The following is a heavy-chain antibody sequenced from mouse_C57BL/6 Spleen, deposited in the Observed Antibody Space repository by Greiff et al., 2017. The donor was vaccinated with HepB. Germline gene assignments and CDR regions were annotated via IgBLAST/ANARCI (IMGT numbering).Heavy chain of an antibody. CDR3: ARWDYYGSSYSYFDV. Sequence: QVQLQQSGAELARPGASVKLSCKASGYTFTSYGISWVKQRTGQGLEWIGEIYPRSGNTYYNEKFKGKATLTADKSSSTAYMELRSLTSADSAVYFCARWDYYGSSYSYFDVWGTGTTVTVSS. CDR2: IYPRSGNT. V-gene: IGHV1-81*01. CDR1: GYTFTSYG. D-gene: IGHD1-1*01. J-gene: IGHJ1*03.